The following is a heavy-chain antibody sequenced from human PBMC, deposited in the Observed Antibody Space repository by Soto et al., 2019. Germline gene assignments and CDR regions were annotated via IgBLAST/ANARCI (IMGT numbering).Heavy chain of an antibody. V-gene: IGHV4-39*01. J-gene: IGHJ5*02. D-gene: IGHD3-3*01. CDR1: GSSINSSGYY. CDR2: MFYGVST. Sequence: ETLSLTCTVSGSSINSSGYYWGWIRQPPGKGLEWIGSMFYGVSTYYNPSLKSRVTVSVDTYKNQFSLNLRSVTAAETAVYYCARGLAPTIFGTVPTPNWFDPWGKGTQVNVS. CDR3: ARGLAPTIFGTVPTPNWFDP.